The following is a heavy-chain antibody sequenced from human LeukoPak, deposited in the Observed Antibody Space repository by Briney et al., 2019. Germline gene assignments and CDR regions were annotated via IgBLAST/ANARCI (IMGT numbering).Heavy chain of an antibody. Sequence: GGSLRLSCAASGFTFSSYEMNWVRQAPGKGLEWVSYISSSGSTIYYADSVKGRFTISRDNAKNSLYLQMNSLRAEDTAVYYCARDGYYGSGSQTYYYYYYGMDVWGKGTTVTVSS. J-gene: IGHJ6*04. CDR1: GFTFSSYE. D-gene: IGHD3-10*01. V-gene: IGHV3-48*03. CDR2: ISSSGSTI. CDR3: ARDGYYGSGSQTYYYYYYGMDV.